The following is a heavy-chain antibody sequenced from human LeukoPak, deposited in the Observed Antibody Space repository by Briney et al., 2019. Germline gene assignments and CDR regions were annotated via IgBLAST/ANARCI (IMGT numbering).Heavy chain of an antibody. CDR1: GGSISSYY. CDR3: AREGVEYQLRRSTSNEYYYYYMDV. D-gene: IGHD2-2*01. J-gene: IGHJ6*03. Sequence: PSETLSLTCTVSGGSISSYYWSWIRQPPGKGLEWIGRFSTSGSTNYNPSLKSRVTMSVDTSKNQFSLKVSSVTAADTAVYYCAREGVEYQLRRSTSNEYYYYYMDVWGKGTTVTVSS. V-gene: IGHV4-4*07. CDR2: FSTSGST.